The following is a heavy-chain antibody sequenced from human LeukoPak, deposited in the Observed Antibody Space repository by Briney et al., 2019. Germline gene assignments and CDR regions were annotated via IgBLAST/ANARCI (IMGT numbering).Heavy chain of an antibody. CDR2: ISGSGGST. CDR3: AKDSIGGSSSLPRPWFDP. Sequence: PGGSLRLSCAASGFTFSSYAMSWVRQAPGKGLEWVSAISGSGGSTYYADSVKGRFTISRDNSKNTLYLQMNSLRAEDTAVYYCAKDSIGGSSSLPRPWFDPWGQGTLVTVSS. V-gene: IGHV3-23*01. D-gene: IGHD6-6*01. J-gene: IGHJ5*02. CDR1: GFTFSSYA.